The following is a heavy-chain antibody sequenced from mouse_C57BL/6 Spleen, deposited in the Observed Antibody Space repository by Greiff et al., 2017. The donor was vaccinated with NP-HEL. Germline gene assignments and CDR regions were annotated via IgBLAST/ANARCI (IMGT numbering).Heavy chain of an antibody. V-gene: IGHV2-5*01. Sequence: VQLQESGPGLVQPSQSLSITCTVSGFSLTSYGVHWVRQSPGKGLEWLGVIWRGGSTDYNAAVMSRLSITKDNSKSQVFVKMNSLQADDTAIYYCAKGNAMDYWGQGTSVTVSS. J-gene: IGHJ4*01. CDR2: IWRGGST. CDR3: AKGNAMDY. CDR1: GFSLTSYG.